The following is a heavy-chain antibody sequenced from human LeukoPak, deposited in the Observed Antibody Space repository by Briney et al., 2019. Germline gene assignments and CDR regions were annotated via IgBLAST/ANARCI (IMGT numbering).Heavy chain of an antibody. D-gene: IGHD6-6*01. J-gene: IGHJ6*02. Sequence: GGSLRLSCAASGFSFSSYDMHWVRQAPGKGLEWVARISDDGSNKYYGDSVKGRVTISRDNSKNTLFLQMNSLRAEDTAVYYCAKDSSSSNYYYGMGVWGQGTTVTVSS. CDR1: GFSFSSYD. V-gene: IGHV3-30*18. CDR3: AKDSSSSNYYYGMGV. CDR2: ISDDGSNK.